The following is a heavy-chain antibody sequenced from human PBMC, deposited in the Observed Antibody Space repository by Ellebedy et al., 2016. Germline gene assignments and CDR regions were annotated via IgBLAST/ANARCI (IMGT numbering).Heavy chain of an antibody. CDR1: GFTFTSSA. Sequence: SVKVSCKASGFTFTSSAMQWVRQARGQRLEWIGWIVVGSGNTNYAQKFQERVTITRDMSTSTAYMELSSLRSEDTAVYYCAAEGNYYDGAFDIWGQGTMVTVSS. V-gene: IGHV1-58*02. J-gene: IGHJ3*02. CDR2: IVVGSGNT. D-gene: IGHD3-22*01. CDR3: AAEGNYYDGAFDI.